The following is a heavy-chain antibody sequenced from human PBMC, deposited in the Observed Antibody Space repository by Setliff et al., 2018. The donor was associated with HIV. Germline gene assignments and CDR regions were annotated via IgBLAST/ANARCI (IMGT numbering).Heavy chain of an antibody. CDR1: GDSISRSRYY. CDR3: ANRLYYYDSSGSLREEGFDP. J-gene: IGHJ5*02. D-gene: IGHD3-22*01. V-gene: IGHV4-39*01. CDR2: IYHSEYT. Sequence: RASETLSLTCVVSGDSISRSRYYWWTWVRQAPGKGLEWIGEIYHSEYTNYNPSLNSRVTISLYTSKNQFSLKLTSVTAADTAVYYCANRLYYYDSSGSLREEGFDPWGQGTLVTVSS.